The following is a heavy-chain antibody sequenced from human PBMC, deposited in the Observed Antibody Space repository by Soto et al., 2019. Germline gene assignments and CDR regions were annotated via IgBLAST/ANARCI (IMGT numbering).Heavy chain of an antibody. CDR3: ARGLSSSAYLDY. CDR2: IYYSGST. J-gene: IGHJ4*02. D-gene: IGHD6-19*01. CDR1: GGSISSGGYY. Sequence: SETLSLTCTVSGGSISSGGYYWSWIRQHPGKGLEWIGYIYYSGSTYYNPSLKSRVTISVDTSKKQFSLRLISVTAADTAVYYCARGLSSSAYLDYWGQGTLVTVSS. V-gene: IGHV4-31*03.